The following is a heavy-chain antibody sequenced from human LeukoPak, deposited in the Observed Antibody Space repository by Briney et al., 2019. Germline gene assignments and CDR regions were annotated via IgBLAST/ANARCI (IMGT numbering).Heavy chain of an antibody. CDR2: INHSGST. CDR1: GGSFSGYY. V-gene: IGHV4-34*01. D-gene: IGHD3-22*01. J-gene: IGHJ4*02. CDR3: ASLKDYYDSSGKNY. Sequence: SETLSLTCAVYGGSFSGYYWSWIRQPPGKGLEWSGEINHSGSTNYNPSLKSRVTISVDTSKNQFPLKLSSVTAADTAVYYCASLKDYYDSSGKNYWGQGTLVTVSS.